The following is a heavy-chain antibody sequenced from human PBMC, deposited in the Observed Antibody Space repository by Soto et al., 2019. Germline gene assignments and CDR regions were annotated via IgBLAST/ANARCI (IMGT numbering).Heavy chain of an antibody. CDR2: IYYSGST. CDR3: ARVTSGTIFGVVITENYYYMDV. CDR1: GGSISSYY. J-gene: IGHJ6*03. Sequence: SETLSLTCTVSGGSISSYYWSWIRQPPGKGLEWIGYIYYSGSTNYNPSLKSRVTISVDTSKNQFSLKLSSVTAADTAVYYCARVTSGTIFGVVITENYYYMDVWGKGNTVTVSS. D-gene: IGHD3-3*01. V-gene: IGHV4-59*01.